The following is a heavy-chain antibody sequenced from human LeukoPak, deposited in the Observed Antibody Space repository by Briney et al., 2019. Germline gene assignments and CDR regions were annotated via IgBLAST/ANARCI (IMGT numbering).Heavy chain of an antibody. CDR3: AKRAMNYGGNSPNWFDP. D-gene: IGHD4-23*01. Sequence: PGGSLRLSCAASGFTFSSYAMSWVRQAPGKGLEWVSAISGSGGSTYYADSVKGRFTISRDNSKNTLYLQMNSLRAEDTAVYYCAKRAMNYGGNSPNWFDPWGQGTLVTVSS. V-gene: IGHV3-23*01. CDR2: ISGSGGST. CDR1: GFTFSSYA. J-gene: IGHJ5*02.